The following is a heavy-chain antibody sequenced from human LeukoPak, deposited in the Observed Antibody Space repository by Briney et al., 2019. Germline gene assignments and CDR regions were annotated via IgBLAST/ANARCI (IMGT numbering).Heavy chain of an antibody. Sequence: PGGSLRLSCAASGFTFSSYAMSWVRQAPGKGLEWVSTISGSGGSSYYADSVKGRFAISRDNSKNTLYLQMNSLRAEDTAVYYCATIPYNWNYGDYGGQGTLVTVSS. J-gene: IGHJ4*02. V-gene: IGHV3-23*01. CDR1: GFTFSSYA. D-gene: IGHD1-20*01. CDR3: ATIPYNWNYGDY. CDR2: ISGSGGSS.